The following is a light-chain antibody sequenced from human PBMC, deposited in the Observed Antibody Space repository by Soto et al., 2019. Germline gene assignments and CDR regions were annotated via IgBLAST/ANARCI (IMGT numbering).Light chain of an antibody. J-gene: IGKJ3*01. CDR1: QSVSNK. V-gene: IGKV3-15*01. CDR2: GAS. CDR3: QQYNNWPPIT. Sequence: EIVMPQSPATLSVSPGERATLSCRASQSVSNKLAWYQQKPGQAPRLLIYGASTRDTGIPARFSGSGSGTEFTLTISSLQSEDFAVYYCQQYNNWPPITFGPGTKVDIK.